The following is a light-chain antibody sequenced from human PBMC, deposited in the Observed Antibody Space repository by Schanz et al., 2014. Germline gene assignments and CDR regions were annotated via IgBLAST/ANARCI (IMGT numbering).Light chain of an antibody. CDR2: DVS. CDR1: RSDIGGYNY. V-gene: IGLV2-14*03. Sequence: SALTQPASVSGSPGQSITISCTGTRSDIGGYNYVSWYQQHPGEAPKLMIFDVSLRPSGISNRFSGSKSDNTASLTISGLQADDEADYYCCSYTGSGMLFGGGTKVTVL. CDR3: CSYTGSGML. J-gene: IGLJ2*01.